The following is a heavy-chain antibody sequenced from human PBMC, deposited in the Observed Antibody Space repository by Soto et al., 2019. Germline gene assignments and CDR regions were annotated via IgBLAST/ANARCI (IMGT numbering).Heavy chain of an antibody. Sequence: GASVKVSCKTSGYTFTAYGLAWLRQAPGQRPEWMGWVSTNNADTNYAQKFQGRVTMNTETSTRTTYMELRSLRSDDTAVYYCARELNTDPSAYYSFAYWGQGTLVTVSS. CDR2: VSTNNADT. CDR3: ARELNTDPSAYYSFAY. CDR1: GYTFTAYG. J-gene: IGHJ4*02. V-gene: IGHV1-18*01. D-gene: IGHD3-22*01.